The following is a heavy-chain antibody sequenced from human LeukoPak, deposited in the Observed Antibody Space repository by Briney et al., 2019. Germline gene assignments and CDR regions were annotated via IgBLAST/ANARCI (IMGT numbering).Heavy chain of an antibody. J-gene: IGHJ4*02. D-gene: IGHD7-27*01. V-gene: IGHV4-59*01. CDR1: GGSISTYY. CDR3: ARAHAHSGDFDY. Sequence: SETLSLTCTVSGGSISTYYWSWIRQPPGKGLEWIGYIYYSGSTNYNPSLKSRVSISIDTSKNQFSLKLSSVTAADTAVYYCARAHAHSGDFDYWGQGTLVTVSS. CDR2: IYYSGST.